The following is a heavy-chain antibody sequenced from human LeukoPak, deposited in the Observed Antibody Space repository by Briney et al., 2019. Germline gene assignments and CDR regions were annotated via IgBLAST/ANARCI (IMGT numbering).Heavy chain of an antibody. CDR2: IYYRGST. J-gene: IGHJ4*02. CDR1: GGSISSSNYY. Sequence: SETLSLTCTVSGGSISSSNYYWGWIRQPPGKGLEWITSIYYRGSTYYNPSLKSRVTISVDTSKNQFSLKLSSVTAADTAVYYCARGGYYDSSGYYLGHYYFDYWGQGTLVTVSS. V-gene: IGHV4-39*07. D-gene: IGHD3-22*01. CDR3: ARGGYYDSSGYYLGHYYFDY.